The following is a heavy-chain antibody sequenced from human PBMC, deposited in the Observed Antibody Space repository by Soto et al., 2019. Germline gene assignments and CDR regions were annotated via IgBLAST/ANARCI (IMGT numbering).Heavy chain of an antibody. D-gene: IGHD1-7*01. V-gene: IGHV1-3*01. CDR3: ARDIGSVITGSTLAYYFDY. CDR1: GYTFTSYA. J-gene: IGHJ4*02. Sequence: GASVKVSCKASGYTFTSYAMHWVRQAPGQRLEWMGWINAGNGNTKYSQNFQGRVTITRDTSASTAYMELSSLRSEDTAVYYCARDIGSVITGSTLAYYFDYWGQGTLVTVSS. CDR2: INAGNGNT.